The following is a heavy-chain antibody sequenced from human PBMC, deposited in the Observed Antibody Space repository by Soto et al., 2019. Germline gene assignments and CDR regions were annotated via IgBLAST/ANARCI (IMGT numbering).Heavy chain of an antibody. J-gene: IGHJ4*02. CDR2: FLASGGNT. D-gene: IGHD3-3*02. CDR1: GYSFFSYY. V-gene: IGHV1-46*01. CDR3: ERGAANIFGVIDS. Sequence: ASVKVSCKASGYSFFSYYIHWVRQAPGQGLEWMGRFLASGGNTDYAQRFRGRVSMTRDTSSTNTVSLELTSLTSDDTAVYYCERGAANIFGVIDSWGQGTRVTVSS.